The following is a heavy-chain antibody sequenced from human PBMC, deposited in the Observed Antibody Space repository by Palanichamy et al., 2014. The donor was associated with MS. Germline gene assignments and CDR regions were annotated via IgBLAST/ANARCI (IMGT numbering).Heavy chain of an antibody. CDR2: IKQDGTEK. CDR1: GFTFSSYW. J-gene: IGHJ3*01. Sequence: DVQRGGVVGGAWSQPGGSLRLSCGASGFTFSSYWMSWVRQAPGKGLEWVANIKQDGTEKFYVDSVKGRFTISRDNAKTSVYLQMNSLRAEDTAVYYCARRPGYYHDAFDFWGQGTMVTVSS. V-gene: IGHV3-7*01. CDR3: ARRPGYYHDAFDF. D-gene: IGHD2/OR15-2a*01.